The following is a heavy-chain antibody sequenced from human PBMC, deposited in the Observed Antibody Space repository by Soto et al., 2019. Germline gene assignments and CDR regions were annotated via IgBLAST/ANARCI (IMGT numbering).Heavy chain of an antibody. CDR2: IIPIFGTA. J-gene: IGHJ5*02. CDR1: GGTFSSYA. V-gene: IGHV1-69*12. D-gene: IGHD3-16*01. CDR3: ARDRMVASGGAAFSWFDP. Sequence: QVQLVQSGAEVKKPGYSVKVSCKASGGTFSSYAISWVRQAPGQGLEWMGGIIPIFGTANYAQKFQGRVTITAADSTSTAYKVLSSLRCEDTAVYYCARDRMVASGGAAFSWFDPWGEGNLVTVSS.